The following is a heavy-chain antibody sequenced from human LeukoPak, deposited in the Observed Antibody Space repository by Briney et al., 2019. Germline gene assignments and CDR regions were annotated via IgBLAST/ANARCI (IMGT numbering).Heavy chain of an antibody. Sequence: PGGSLRLSCAASGFTVSSNYMSWVRQAPGKGLEWVSVIYSGGSTYYADSVKGRFTISRDNAKNSLYLQMNSLRAEDTAVYYCARAEYQLLLDPGLHYFDYWGQGTLVTVSS. CDR2: IYSGGST. D-gene: IGHD2-2*01. J-gene: IGHJ4*02. V-gene: IGHV3-53*01. CDR1: GFTVSSNY. CDR3: ARAEYQLLLDPGLHYFDY.